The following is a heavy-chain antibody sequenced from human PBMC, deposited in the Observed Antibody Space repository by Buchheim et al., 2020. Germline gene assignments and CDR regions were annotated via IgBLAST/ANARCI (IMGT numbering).Heavy chain of an antibody. CDR3: ARQDYYDSSGYLDY. Sequence: EVQLVESGGGLVQPGGSLRLSCAASGFTFSSYEMNWVRQAPGKGLEWVSYISSIGRTIYSADSVKGRFTISRDNAKNSLYLQMNSLRAEDTAVYYCARQDYYDSSGYLDYWGQGTL. CDR1: GFTFSSYE. V-gene: IGHV3-48*03. J-gene: IGHJ4*02. CDR2: ISSIGRTI. D-gene: IGHD3-22*01.